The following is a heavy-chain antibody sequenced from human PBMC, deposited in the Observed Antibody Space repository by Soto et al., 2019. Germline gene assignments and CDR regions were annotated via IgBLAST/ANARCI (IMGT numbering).Heavy chain of an antibody. CDR1: GFIFSNYE. J-gene: IGHJ5*01. V-gene: IGHV3-48*03. CDR3: ARSFPRFTAPDS. CDR2: ISPTGNKI. D-gene: IGHD2-21*02. Sequence: EVQLVESGGGLVQPGGSLRLSCAASGFIFSNYEMNWVRQAPGKGLQWVSFISPTGNKIYYGESVKGRFTISRDNAKNSVFLQMTSLTAEDTAVYFCARSFPRFTAPDSWGQGTLVPVAS.